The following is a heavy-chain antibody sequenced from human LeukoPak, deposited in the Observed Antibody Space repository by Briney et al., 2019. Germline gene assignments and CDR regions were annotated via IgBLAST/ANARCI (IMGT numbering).Heavy chain of an antibody. Sequence: GGSLRLSCAASGFTFSDYYMSWIRQAPGKGLEWVSYISSSGSTIYYADSVKGRFTISRDNAKNSLYLQMNSLRAEDTAVYYCARDRAARWDDAFDIWGQGTMVTVSS. J-gene: IGHJ3*02. V-gene: IGHV3-11*04. CDR1: GFTFSDYY. CDR3: ARDRAARWDDAFDI. CDR2: ISSSGSTI. D-gene: IGHD6-6*01.